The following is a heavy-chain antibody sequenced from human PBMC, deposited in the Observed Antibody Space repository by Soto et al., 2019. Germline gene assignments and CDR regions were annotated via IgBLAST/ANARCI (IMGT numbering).Heavy chain of an antibody. CDR3: ARAGELPYYYYGMDV. J-gene: IGHJ6*02. CDR2: VSGYNGNT. Sequence: QVQLVQSGGEVKKPGASVKVSCKACGYTFTTSGVSWVRQAPGQGLEWMGWVSGYNGNTKYEDKFHDRVTMTTDTSTSTAYLELRSLTTDDTAVHYCARAGELPYYYYGMDVWGQGTTVLVSS. V-gene: IGHV1-18*01. D-gene: IGHD1-7*01. CDR1: GYTFTTSG.